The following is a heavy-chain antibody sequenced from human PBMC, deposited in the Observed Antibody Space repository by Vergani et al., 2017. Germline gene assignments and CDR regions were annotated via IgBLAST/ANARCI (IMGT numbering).Heavy chain of an antibody. CDR1: GFTFKNNT. J-gene: IGHJ5*02. Sequence: VQLVESGGGVVQRGGSLRLSCEGSGFTFKNNTMTWVRQAPGKGLEWVSSISSSSAYLHYADSVKGRFTISRDNAKKSLFLQMNNLRADDTAVYYCASRGSANGGLDTWGQGTLVTVSS. CDR3: ASRGSANGGLDT. CDR2: ISSSSAYL. D-gene: IGHD3-10*01. V-gene: IGHV3-21*02.